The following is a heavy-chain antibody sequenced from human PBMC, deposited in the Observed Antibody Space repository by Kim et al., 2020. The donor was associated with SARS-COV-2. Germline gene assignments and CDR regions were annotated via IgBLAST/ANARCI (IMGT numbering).Heavy chain of an antibody. Sequence: SETLSLTCTVSGGSISSYYWSWIRQPPGKGLEWIGYIYYSGSTNYNPSLKSRVTISVDTSKNQFSLKLSSVTAADTAVYYCARGLGDTYYDFWSGYRPYYCDYWGQGTLVTVSS. J-gene: IGHJ4*02. CDR2: IYYSGST. CDR1: GGSISSYY. D-gene: IGHD3-3*01. CDR3: ARGLGDTYYDFWSGYRPYYCDY. V-gene: IGHV4-59*01.